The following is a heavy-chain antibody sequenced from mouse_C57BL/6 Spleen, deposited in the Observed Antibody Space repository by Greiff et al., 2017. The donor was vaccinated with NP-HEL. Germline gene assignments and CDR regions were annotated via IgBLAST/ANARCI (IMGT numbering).Heavy chain of an antibody. Sequence: QVHVKQPGAELVKPGASVKLSCKASGYTFTSYWMHWVKQRPGQGLEWIGMIHPNSGSTNYNEKFKSKATLTVDKSSSTAYMQLSSLTSEDSAVYYCARGWLPAWFAYWGQGTLVTVSA. V-gene: IGHV1-64*01. CDR3: ARGWLPAWFAY. J-gene: IGHJ3*01. CDR2: IHPNSGST. CDR1: GYTFTSYW. D-gene: IGHD2-2*01.